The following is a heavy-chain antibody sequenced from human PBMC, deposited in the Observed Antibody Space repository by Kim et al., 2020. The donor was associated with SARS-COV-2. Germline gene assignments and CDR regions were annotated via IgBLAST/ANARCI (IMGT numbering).Heavy chain of an antibody. D-gene: IGHD3-3*01. CDR1: GFNLDNHA. J-gene: IGHJ6*02. CDR3: AKARRGLSGFWSGYWTQVYNDYGLDV. Sequence: GGSLRLSCAASGFNLDNHAMSWVRQAQGKGLEWISAISGTGYTTYSSDSVKGRFTISRDNSGNTLILQMNSLRVDDTAVYYCAKARRGLSGFWSGYWTQVYNDYGLDVWGQGTPFTFSS. CDR2: ISGTGYTT. V-gene: IGHV3-23*01.